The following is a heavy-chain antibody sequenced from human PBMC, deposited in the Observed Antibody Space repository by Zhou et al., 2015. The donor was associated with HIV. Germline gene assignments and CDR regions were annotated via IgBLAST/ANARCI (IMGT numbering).Heavy chain of an antibody. CDR3: ARAVRRKQLRENYFDY. CDR2: MNPNSGNT. D-gene: IGHD1-26*01. V-gene: IGHV1-8*01. J-gene: IGHJ4*02. CDR1: GYTFSSYD. Sequence: QVQLVQSGAEVKKPGASVKVSCKASGYTFSSYDINWVRQATGQGLEWMAWMNPNSGNTGYAQKFQGRVTMTRNTSISTAYMELSSLRSEDTAVYYCARAVRRKQLRENYFDYWGQGTLVTVSS.